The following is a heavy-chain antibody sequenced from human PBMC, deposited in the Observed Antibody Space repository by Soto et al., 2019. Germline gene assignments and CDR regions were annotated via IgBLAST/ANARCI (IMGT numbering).Heavy chain of an antibody. CDR2: INHSGST. Sequence: SETLSLTCAVYGGSFSGYYWSWIRQPPGKGLEWIGEINHSGSTNYIPSLKSRVTISVDTSKNQFSLKLSSVTAADTAVYYCARAPYYDFWSGYGPYYYYYYMDVWGKGTTVTVSS. V-gene: IGHV4-34*01. J-gene: IGHJ6*03. D-gene: IGHD3-3*01. CDR1: GGSFSGYY. CDR3: ARAPYYDFWSGYGPYYYYYYMDV.